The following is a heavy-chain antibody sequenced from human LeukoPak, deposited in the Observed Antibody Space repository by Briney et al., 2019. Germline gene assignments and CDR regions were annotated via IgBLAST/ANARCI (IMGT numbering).Heavy chain of an antibody. CDR2: INPNSGGT. CDR3: AISSGFSLTAERWHYYYMDV. V-gene: IGHV1-2*02. D-gene: IGHD6-19*01. J-gene: IGHJ6*03. CDR1: GYTFTGYY. Sequence: ASVKVSCKASGYTFTGYYMHWVRQAPGQGLEWMGWINPNSGGTNYAQKFQGRVTITADKSTSTAYMELSSLRSEDTAVYYCAISSGFSLTAERWHYYYMDVWGKGTTVTVSS.